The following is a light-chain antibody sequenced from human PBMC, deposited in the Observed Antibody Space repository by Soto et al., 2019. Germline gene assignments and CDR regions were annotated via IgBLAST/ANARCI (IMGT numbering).Light chain of an antibody. V-gene: IGKV1-39*01. Sequence: SLSTSYLPSSVGDRIAITCPTRQRINNYLNWYQQKPGKAPKLLIYAASSRQSDVPSRFSGSGSGTDFTLTISSLQPEDFATYYCQQSDSTPPTFGEGTKVDIK. CDR2: AAS. CDR1: QRINNY. CDR3: QQSDSTPPT. J-gene: IGKJ4*01.